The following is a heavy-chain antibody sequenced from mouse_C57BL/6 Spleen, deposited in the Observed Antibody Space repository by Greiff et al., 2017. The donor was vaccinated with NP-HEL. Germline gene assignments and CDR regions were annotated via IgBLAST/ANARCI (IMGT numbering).Heavy chain of an antibody. CDR2: IDPSDSET. Sequence: QVQLKQPGAELVRPGSSVKLSCKASGYTFTSYWMHWVKQRPIQGLEWIGNIDPSDSETHYNQKFKDKATLTVDKSSSTAYMQLSSLTSEDSAVYYCARLHYGSSSYFDVWGTGTTVTVSS. D-gene: IGHD1-1*01. V-gene: IGHV1-52*01. CDR3: ARLHYGSSSYFDV. J-gene: IGHJ1*03. CDR1: GYTFTSYW.